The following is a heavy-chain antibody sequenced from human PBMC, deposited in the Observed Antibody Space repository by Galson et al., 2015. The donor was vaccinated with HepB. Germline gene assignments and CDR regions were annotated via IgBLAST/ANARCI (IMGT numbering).Heavy chain of an antibody. CDR1: GFTFSSYA. V-gene: IGHV3-30*04. D-gene: IGHD6-13*01. CDR2: ISYDGSNK. CDR3: ARDDWAAAGTYDY. Sequence: SLRLSCAASGFTFSSYAMHWVRQAPGKGLEWVAVISYDGSNKYYADSVKGRFTISRDNSKNTLYLQMNSLRAEDTAVYYCARDDWAAAGTYDYWGQGTLVTVSS. J-gene: IGHJ4*02.